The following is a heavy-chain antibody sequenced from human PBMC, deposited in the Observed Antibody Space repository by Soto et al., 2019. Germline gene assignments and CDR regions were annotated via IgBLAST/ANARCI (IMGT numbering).Heavy chain of an antibody. CDR3: ARNGRHAYGGNSRNFDY. Sequence: QVQLVQSGAEVKKPGSSVKVSCKASGGTFSSYAISWVRQAPGQGLEWMGGLIPIFGTANYAQKFQGRVTITADKSKSTAYMELSSLRSKDTAVYYCARNGRHAYGGNSRNFDYWGQGTLVPVSS. CDR2: LIPIFGTA. D-gene: IGHD4-17*01. CDR1: GGTFSSYA. V-gene: IGHV1-69*06. J-gene: IGHJ4*02.